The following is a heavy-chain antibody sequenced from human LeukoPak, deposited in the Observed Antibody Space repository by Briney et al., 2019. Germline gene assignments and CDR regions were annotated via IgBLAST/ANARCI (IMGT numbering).Heavy chain of an antibody. V-gene: IGHV3-23*01. CDR3: AKDQVYDSSESLYYYYYYGMDV. Sequence: GGSLRLSCEASGVTFSSYAMSWVRQAPGKGLEWVSAISGSGGSTYYADSVKGRFTISRDNSKNTLYLQMNSLRAEDTAVYYCAKDQVYDSSESLYYYYYYGMDVWGQGTTVTVSS. J-gene: IGHJ6*02. CDR2: ISGSGGST. D-gene: IGHD3-22*01. CDR1: GVTFSSYA.